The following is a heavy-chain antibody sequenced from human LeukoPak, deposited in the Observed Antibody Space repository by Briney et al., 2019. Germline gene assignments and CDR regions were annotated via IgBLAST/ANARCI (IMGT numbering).Heavy chain of an antibody. CDR2: IIPIFGTA. D-gene: IGHD6-19*01. Sequence: ASVNVSCKASGYTFTSYDISWVRQAPGQGLEWMGGIIPIFGTANYAQKFQGRVTITTDESTSTAYMELSSLRSEDTAVYYCARDSGQWLDEYYFDYWGQGPLVTVSS. CDR1: GYTFTSYD. J-gene: IGHJ4*02. V-gene: IGHV1-69*05. CDR3: ARDSGQWLDEYYFDY.